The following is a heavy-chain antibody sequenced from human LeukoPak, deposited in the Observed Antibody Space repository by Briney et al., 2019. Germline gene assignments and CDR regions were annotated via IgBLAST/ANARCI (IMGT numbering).Heavy chain of an antibody. J-gene: IGHJ4*02. CDR2: ISNNGGYT. CDR3: AKSLDAQAVADPFDY. CDR1: GFTFSSSA. Sequence: QAGGSLRLSCAASGFTFSSSAMSWVRQAPGKGLEWVSAISNNGGYTYYADSVQGRFTISRDNSKSTLCLQMNSLRAEDTAVYYCAKSLDAQAVADPFDYWGQGTLVTVSS. V-gene: IGHV3-23*01. D-gene: IGHD6-19*01.